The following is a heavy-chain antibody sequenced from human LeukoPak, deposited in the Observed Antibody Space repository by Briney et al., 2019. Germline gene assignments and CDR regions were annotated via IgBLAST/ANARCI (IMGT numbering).Heavy chain of an antibody. V-gene: IGHV3-11*01. J-gene: IGHJ6*03. CDR1: GFTFSDYY. CDR2: ISSSGSTI. CDR3: ARRNYGGNSHYYYYMDV. D-gene: IGHD4-23*01. Sequence: GGSLRPSCAASGFTFSDYYMSWIRQAPGKGLEWVSYISSSGSTIYYADSVKGRFTISRDNAKNSLYLQMNSLRAEDTAVYYCARRNYGGNSHYYYYMDVWGKGTTVTVSS.